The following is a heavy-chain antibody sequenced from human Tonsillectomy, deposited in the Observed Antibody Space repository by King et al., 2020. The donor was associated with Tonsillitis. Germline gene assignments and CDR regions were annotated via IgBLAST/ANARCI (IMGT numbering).Heavy chain of an antibody. V-gene: IGHV3-23*04. CDR1: GFTFSSYA. CDR2: ISGSGGST. D-gene: IGHD3-9*01. J-gene: IGHJ4*02. Sequence: VQLVESGGGLVQPGGSLRLSCAASGFTFSSYAMSWVRQAPGKGLEWVSAISGSGGSTYYADSVKGRFTISRDNSKNTLYLQMNSLRAEDTAVYYCVKGSRYYGIWTGYYGVEYFDYWGQGTLVTVSS. CDR3: VKGSRYYGIWTGYYGVEYFDY.